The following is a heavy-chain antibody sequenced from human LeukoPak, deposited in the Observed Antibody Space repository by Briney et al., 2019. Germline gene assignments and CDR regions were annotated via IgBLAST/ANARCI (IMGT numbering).Heavy chain of an antibody. D-gene: IGHD1-26*01. CDR1: GFTFSSYG. CDR3: AKNAYSGSYQDAFDI. J-gene: IGHJ3*02. CDR2: ISGSGGST. Sequence: GGTLRLSCAASGFTFSSYGMSWVRQAPGKGLEWVSAISGSGGSTYYADSVKGRFTISRDNSKNTLYLQMNSLRAEDTAVYYGAKNAYSGSYQDAFDIWGQGTMVTVSS. V-gene: IGHV3-23*01.